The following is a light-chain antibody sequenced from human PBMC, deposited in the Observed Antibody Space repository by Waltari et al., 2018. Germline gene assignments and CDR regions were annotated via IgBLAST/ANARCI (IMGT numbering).Light chain of an antibody. Sequence: DIQMTQSPSSLSASVGDRVTITCRANQSISSYLNWYQQKPGKAPKLLIYAASSLQSGVPSRFSGSGSGTDFTLTISSQQPEDFATYYCQQSYSTPYTFGQGTKLEIK. CDR1: QSISSY. CDR3: QQSYSTPYT. V-gene: IGKV1-39*01. CDR2: AAS. J-gene: IGKJ2*01.